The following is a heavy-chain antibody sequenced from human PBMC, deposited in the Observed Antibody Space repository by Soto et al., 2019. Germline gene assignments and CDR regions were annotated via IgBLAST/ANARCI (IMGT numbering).Heavy chain of an antibody. J-gene: IGHJ6*02. CDR1: GFTFSSYA. CDR3: AKDYRYCSGGSCFSGP. CDR2: ISGSGGST. D-gene: IGHD2-15*01. Sequence: EVQLLESGGGLVQPGGSLRLSCAASGFTFSSYAMSWVRQAPGKGLEWVSAISGSGGSTYYADSVKGRFTISRDNSKNTLYLQMNSLRAEDTAVYYCAKDYRYCSGGSCFSGPWGQGTTVTVSS. V-gene: IGHV3-23*01.